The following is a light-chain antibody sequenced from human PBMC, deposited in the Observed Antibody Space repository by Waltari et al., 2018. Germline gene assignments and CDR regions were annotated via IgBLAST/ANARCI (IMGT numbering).Light chain of an antibody. CDR2: LKSNGRH. V-gene: IGLV4-69*01. J-gene: IGLJ3*02. CDR1: SGHINYA. Sequence: QLVLTQSPSASASLGASVKLTCTLSSGHINYAIAWHQQQPQKGPRYLMKLKSNGRHTKGDGIPVRFSGSSSGAERYLTISRVQSDDEADYDCQTWDSGSHAWVFGGGTKLTVL. CDR3: QTWDSGSHAWV.